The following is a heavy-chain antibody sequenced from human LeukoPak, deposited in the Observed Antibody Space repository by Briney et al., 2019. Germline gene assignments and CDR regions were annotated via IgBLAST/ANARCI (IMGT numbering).Heavy chain of an antibody. CDR2: IYRDGST. J-gene: IGHJ4*02. D-gene: IGHD6-19*01. Sequence: GGSLRLSCAASGFTFSTYAMSWVRQAPGKGLEWVSVIYRDGSTYHADSVKGRFTISRDNSKNSLYLQMNSLRAEDTAVYYCARAPTFSGWFDYWGQGTLVTVSS. CDR1: GFTFSTYA. V-gene: IGHV3-53*01. CDR3: ARAPTFSGWFDY.